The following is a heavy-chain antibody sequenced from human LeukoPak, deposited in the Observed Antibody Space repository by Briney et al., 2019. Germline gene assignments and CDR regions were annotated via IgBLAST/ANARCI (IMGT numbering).Heavy chain of an antibody. J-gene: IGHJ4*02. D-gene: IGHD7-27*01. CDR2: INPNSGGT. CDR3: ATRDASNWGYYFDY. Sequence: ASVKVSCKASGYTFTGYYMHWVRQAPGQGLGWMGWINPNSGGTNYAQKFQGRVTMTRDTSISTAYMELSRLRSDDTAVYYCATRDASNWGYYFDYWGQGTLVTVSS. V-gene: IGHV1-2*02. CDR1: GYTFTGYY.